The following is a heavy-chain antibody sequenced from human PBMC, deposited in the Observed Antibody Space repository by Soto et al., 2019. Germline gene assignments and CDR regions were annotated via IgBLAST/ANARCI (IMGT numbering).Heavy chain of an antibody. CDR1: GYSISSSNW. V-gene: IGHV4-28*01. CDR3: ARIPVGYYDSSGQQWGY. Sequence: PSETLSLTCAVSGYSISSSNWWGWIRQPPGKGLEWIGYIYYSGSTYYNPSLKSRVTMSVDTSKNQFSLKLSSVTAVDTAVYYCARIPVGYYDSSGQQWGYWGQGTLVTVSS. CDR2: IYYSGST. J-gene: IGHJ4*02. D-gene: IGHD3-22*01.